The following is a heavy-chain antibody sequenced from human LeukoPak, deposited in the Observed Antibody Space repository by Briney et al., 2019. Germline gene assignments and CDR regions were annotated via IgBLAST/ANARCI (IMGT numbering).Heavy chain of an antibody. V-gene: IGHV3-53*01. Sequence: GGSLRLSCAASGFTFSSSAMSWVRQVPGKGLEWVSVIYSGGSTYYADSVKGRFTISRVNSKNTLYLQMNSLRAEDTAVYYCAREWYYYDSSGYYDYWGQGTLVTVSS. CDR3: AREWYYYDSSGYYDY. CDR2: IYSGGST. J-gene: IGHJ4*02. CDR1: GFTFSSSA. D-gene: IGHD3-22*01.